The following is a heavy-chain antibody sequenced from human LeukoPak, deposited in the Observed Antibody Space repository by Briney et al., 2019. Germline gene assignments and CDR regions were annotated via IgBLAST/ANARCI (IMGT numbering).Heavy chain of an antibody. V-gene: IGHV3-30*02. CDR1: GFTFSSYG. J-gene: IGHJ4*02. CDR2: IRYDGSNK. CDR3: AKDTRWIAAAGIFDY. D-gene: IGHD6-13*01. Sequence: GGSLRLSCAASGFTFSSYGMHWVRQAPGKGLEWVAFIRYDGSNKYYADSVKGRFTISRDNSKNTLYLQMNSLRAEDTAVYYCAKDTRWIAAAGIFDYWGQGTLVTVSS.